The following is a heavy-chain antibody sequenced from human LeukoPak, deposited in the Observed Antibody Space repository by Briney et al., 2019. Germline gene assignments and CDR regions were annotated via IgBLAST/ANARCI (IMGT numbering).Heavy chain of an antibody. CDR2: IYYSGST. D-gene: IGHD6-13*01. V-gene: IGHV4-39*07. J-gene: IGHJ4*02. Sequence: PSETLSLTCTVSGGSISSSSYYWGWIRQPPGKGLEWIGSIYYSGSTYYNPSLKSRVTISVDTSKNQFSLKLSSVTAADTAVYYCAREVAAAGTRGIDYWGQGTLVTVSS. CDR1: GGSISSSSYY. CDR3: AREVAAAGTRGIDY.